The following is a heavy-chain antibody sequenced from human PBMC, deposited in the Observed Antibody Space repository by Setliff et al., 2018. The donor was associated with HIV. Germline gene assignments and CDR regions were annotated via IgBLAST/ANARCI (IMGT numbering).Heavy chain of an antibody. CDR3: ARGWDYGVRKPED. J-gene: IGHJ4*02. CDR2: ISAYSGET. D-gene: IGHD3-10*01. V-gene: IGHV1-18*01. CDR1: GYIFTNYG. Sequence: GASVKVSCKASGYIFTNYGFTWVRQAPGQGLEWIGWISAYSGETFSTLKFRDRVTLTTDTSTNTAHMAWRSLTYGDTAVYFCARGWDYGVRKPEDWGQGTLVTVSS.